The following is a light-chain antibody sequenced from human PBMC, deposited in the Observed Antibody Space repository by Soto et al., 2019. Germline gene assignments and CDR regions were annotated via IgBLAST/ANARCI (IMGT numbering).Light chain of an antibody. CDR2: GSS. V-gene: IGKV3-20*01. CDR1: QSVSSCY. Sequence: EIVGTQSPGTLSLSPGERATLSCRASQSVSSCYLAWYQQKPGQAPRLLIYGSSSRATGIPDRFSGSGSGTDFTLTISRLEPEDFAVYYCQQYGSSSYTFGQGTKLEIK. J-gene: IGKJ2*01. CDR3: QQYGSSSYT.